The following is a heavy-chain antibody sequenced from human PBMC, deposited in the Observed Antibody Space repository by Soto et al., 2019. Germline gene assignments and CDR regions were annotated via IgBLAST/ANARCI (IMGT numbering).Heavy chain of an antibody. D-gene: IGHD2-21*02. CDR1: GGSISSGGYY. J-gene: IGHJ3*02. CDR3: ARGDEEDAFDI. Sequence: PSETLSLTCTVSGGSISSGGYYWSWIRQHPGKGLEWIGYIYYSGSTYYNPSLKSRVTISVDTSKNQFSLKLSSVTAADTAVYYCARGDEEDAFDIWGQGTMVTVSS. V-gene: IGHV4-31*03. CDR2: IYYSGST.